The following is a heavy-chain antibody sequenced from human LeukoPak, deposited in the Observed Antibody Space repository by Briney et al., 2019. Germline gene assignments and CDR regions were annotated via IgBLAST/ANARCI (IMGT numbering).Heavy chain of an antibody. V-gene: IGHV3-53*04. CDR1: GFTVSSNY. D-gene: IGHD2-8*01. Sequence: GGSLRLSCAASGFTVSSNYMSWVRQAPGKGLEWVSVIYSGGSTYYADSVKGRFTISRHNSKNTLYLQMNSLRAEDTAVYYCARDWTCANGVCQDGFDPWGQGTLVTVSS. J-gene: IGHJ5*02. CDR2: IYSGGST. CDR3: ARDWTCANGVCQDGFDP.